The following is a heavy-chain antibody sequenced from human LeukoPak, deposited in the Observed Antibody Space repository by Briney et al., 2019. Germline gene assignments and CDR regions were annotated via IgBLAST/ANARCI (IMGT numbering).Heavy chain of an antibody. Sequence: PSETLPLTCTVSAGSISSSSYYWGWIRQPPGKGLEWIGSIYYSGSTYYNPSLKSRVTISVDTSKNQFSLKLSSVTAADTAVYYCARDRLHYGEYEKTFDHWGQGTLVTVSS. CDR3: ARDRLHYGEYEKTFDH. V-gene: IGHV4-39*07. CDR1: AGSISSSSYY. J-gene: IGHJ4*02. CDR2: IYYSGST. D-gene: IGHD4-17*01.